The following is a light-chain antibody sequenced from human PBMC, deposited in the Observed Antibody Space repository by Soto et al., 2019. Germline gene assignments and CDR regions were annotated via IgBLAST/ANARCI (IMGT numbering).Light chain of an antibody. J-gene: IGKJ1*01. CDR3: QQYGGPWT. Sequence: EIVLTQSPGTLSLSPGERATLSCRASQSVSSSYLAWYQQKPGQAPRLLIYGASSRATGIPDRFSGSGSGTDFTFTISRLEPEDFAVYYCQQYGGPWTFGQGTKV. V-gene: IGKV3-20*01. CDR1: QSVSSSY. CDR2: GAS.